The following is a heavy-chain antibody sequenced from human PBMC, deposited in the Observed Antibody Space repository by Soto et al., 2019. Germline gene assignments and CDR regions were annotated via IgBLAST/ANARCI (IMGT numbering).Heavy chain of an antibody. V-gene: IGHV1-18*01. J-gene: IGHJ6*03. CDR2: ISAYNGNT. D-gene: IGHD3-10*01. CDR1: GYTFTSYG. CDR3: ARYYYGSGSPYYYYYYMDV. Sequence: ASVKVSCKASGYTFTSYGISWVRQAPGQGLEWMGWISAYNGNTNYAQKLQGRVTMTTDTSTSTAYMELRSLRSDDTAVYYCARYYYGSGSPYYYYYYMDVCGKGTTVTVSS.